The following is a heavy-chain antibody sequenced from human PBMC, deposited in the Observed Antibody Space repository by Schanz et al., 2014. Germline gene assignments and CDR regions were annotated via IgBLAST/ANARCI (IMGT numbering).Heavy chain of an antibody. CDR3: VREDIVVVPAATVWFDP. CDR1: GFTFSTYS. CDR2: ISSSSSYI. J-gene: IGHJ5*02. D-gene: IGHD2-2*01. Sequence: EVYLVESGGGLVQPGGSLRLSCAASGFTFSTYSMNWVRQAPGKGLEWVSSISSSSSYIYYADSVKGRFTISRDNAKNSLYLQMNSLRAEDTAVYYCVREDIVVVPAATVWFDPWGQGTLVTVSS. V-gene: IGHV3-21*01.